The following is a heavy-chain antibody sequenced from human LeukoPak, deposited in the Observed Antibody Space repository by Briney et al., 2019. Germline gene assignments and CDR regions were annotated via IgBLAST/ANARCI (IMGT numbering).Heavy chain of an antibody. CDR1: GFTLSSFG. Sequence: GGSLRLSCATSGFTLSSFGMYWVRQAPGKGLEWVAFTRYDGRTEYYADSVKGRFTISRDNAKNSLYLQMNSLRAEDTAVYYCARDRGRAVAGKGYYYYYMDVWGKGTTVTVSS. D-gene: IGHD6-19*01. CDR2: TRYDGRTE. CDR3: ARDRGRAVAGKGYYYYYMDV. V-gene: IGHV3-30*12. J-gene: IGHJ6*03.